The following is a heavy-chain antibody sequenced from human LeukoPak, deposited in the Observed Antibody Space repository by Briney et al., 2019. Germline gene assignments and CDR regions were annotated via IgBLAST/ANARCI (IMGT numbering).Heavy chain of an antibody. CDR1: GFTFSSYS. Sequence: GGSLRLSCAASGFTFSSYSMNWVRQAPGKGLEWVAYIRSSGSPIYYADSVKGRFTISRDNAKNSLYLQMNSLRDEDTAVYYCVRDPDALDFWGQGTLVIVSS. CDR3: VRDPDALDF. CDR2: IRSSGSPI. J-gene: IGHJ4*02. V-gene: IGHV3-48*02.